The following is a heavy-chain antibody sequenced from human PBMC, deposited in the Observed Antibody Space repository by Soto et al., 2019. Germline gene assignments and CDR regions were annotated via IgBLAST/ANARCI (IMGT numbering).Heavy chain of an antibody. CDR3: ARGGGQYYGNYYGMDV. V-gene: IGHV4-4*07. Sequence: PSETLSLTCTVSCGSISSYYWSWIRQPSGKGLEWIGRIYTSGSANYNPSLKSRVTMSIDTSKNQFSLKLSSVTAADTAVYYCARGGGQYYGNYYGMDVWGQGTTVTVSS. CDR2: IYTSGSA. D-gene: IGHD4-17*01. CDR1: CGSISSYY. J-gene: IGHJ6*02.